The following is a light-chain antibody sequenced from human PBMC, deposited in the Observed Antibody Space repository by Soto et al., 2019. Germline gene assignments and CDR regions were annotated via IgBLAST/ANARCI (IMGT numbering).Light chain of an antibody. CDR3: QLYGTSPGFT. V-gene: IGKV3-20*01. Sequence: DIVLTQSPGTLSLSPGERATLSCRASQSVSSNSLAWYQQKPGQAPRLLIYGASSRATGIPDRFSGSGSGTDFALTISSLEPEDFAVYYCQLYGTSPGFTFGPGTKLDIK. CDR2: GAS. CDR1: QSVSSNS. J-gene: IGKJ3*01.